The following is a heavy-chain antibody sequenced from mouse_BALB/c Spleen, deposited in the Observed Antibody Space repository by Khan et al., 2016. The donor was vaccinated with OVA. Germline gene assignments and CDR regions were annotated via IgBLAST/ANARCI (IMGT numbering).Heavy chain of an antibody. V-gene: IGHV9-3-1*01. J-gene: IGHJ4*01. CDR3: ANGTVRRRAYAMDY. D-gene: IGHD2-14*01. CDR2: INTYNGEP. Sequence: QIQLVQSGPELKKPGETVKISCKASGYTFTNYGMNWVKQAPGKGLKWMGWINTYNGEPTYADDFKGRFAFSLETSASTAYLQINNLKNEDTATXVGANGTVRRRAYAMDYWGQGTSVTVSS. CDR1: GYTFTNYG.